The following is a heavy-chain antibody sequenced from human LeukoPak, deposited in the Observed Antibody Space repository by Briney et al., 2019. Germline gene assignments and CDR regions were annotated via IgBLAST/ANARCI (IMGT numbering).Heavy chain of an antibody. J-gene: IGHJ4*02. V-gene: IGHV4-61*02. CDR1: GDSLSSGDYC. CDR2: ISSSGST. CDR3: ARQTIVVVPAAMFY. Sequence: SETLSLTCTVSGDSLSSGDYCWSWVRQPAGKGLEWVGRISSSGSTNYNPSLKSRVTISVDTTKNQFSLKLRSVTAADTAVYYCARQTIVVVPAAMFYWGQGTLVTVSS. D-gene: IGHD2-2*01.